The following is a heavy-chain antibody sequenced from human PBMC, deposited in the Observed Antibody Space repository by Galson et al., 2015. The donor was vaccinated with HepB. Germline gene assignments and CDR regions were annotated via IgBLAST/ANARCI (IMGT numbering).Heavy chain of an antibody. CDR2: INSDGITT. D-gene: IGHD3/OR15-3a*01. V-gene: IGHV3-43*01. CDR1: GFSFDDYA. J-gene: IGHJ6*02. CDR3: AKDVDGCVYYFAMDI. Sequence: SLRLSCAASGFSFDDYAMHWVRQRPGKGLEWVSPINSDGITTYYADSVKGRFTISRDNNKNSLYLEMTSLRTEDTALYYCAKDVDGCVYYFAMDIWGRGPTVAVSS.